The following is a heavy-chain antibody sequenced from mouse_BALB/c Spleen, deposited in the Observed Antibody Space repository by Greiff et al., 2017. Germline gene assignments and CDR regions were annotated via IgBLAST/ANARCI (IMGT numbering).Heavy chain of an antibody. CDR3: ARQGDWFAY. CDR2: ISNGGGST. J-gene: IGHJ3*01. Sequence: EVKLMESGGGLVQPGGSLKLSCAASGFTFSSYTMSWVRQTPEKRLEWVAYISNGGGSTYYPDTVKGRFTISRDNAKNTLYLQMSSLKSEDTAMYYCARQGDWFAYWGQGTLVTVSA. V-gene: IGHV5-12-2*01. CDR1: GFTFSSYT.